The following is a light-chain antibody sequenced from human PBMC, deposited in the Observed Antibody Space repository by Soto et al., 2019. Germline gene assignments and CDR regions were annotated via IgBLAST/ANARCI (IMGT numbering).Light chain of an antibody. V-gene: IGKV1-9*01. CDR2: SAS. CDR1: EGISSN. J-gene: IGKJ4*01. CDR3: QQINSYPVT. Sequence: DIHLTQSPACLSASIGDKVTITCRASEGISSNLAWYQQKPGKPPNLLIYSASTLQSGVPSRFSGSGSGTEFTLTISSLQPEDFATYFCQQINSYPVTFGGGTKADIQ.